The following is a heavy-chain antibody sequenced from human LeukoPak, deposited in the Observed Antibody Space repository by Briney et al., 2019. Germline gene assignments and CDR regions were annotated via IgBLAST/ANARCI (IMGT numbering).Heavy chain of an antibody. CDR3: ARAILSGYPDS. V-gene: IGHV4-59*01. D-gene: IGHD3-3*01. Sequence: PSEALSLTCTVSGGSISSYYWSWIRQPPGKGLEWIGYMFYSGSTNYNPSLKSRVTISVDTSKNQFSLKLSSVTAADTAVYYCARAILSGYPDSWGQGTLVIVFS. CDR1: GGSISSYY. CDR2: MFYSGST. J-gene: IGHJ4*02.